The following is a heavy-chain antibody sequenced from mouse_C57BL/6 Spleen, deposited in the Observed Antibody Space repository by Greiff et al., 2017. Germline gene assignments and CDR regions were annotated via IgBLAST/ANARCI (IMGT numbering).Heavy chain of an antibody. J-gene: IGHJ1*03. V-gene: IGHV3-6*01. CDR1: GYSITSGYY. D-gene: IGHD1-1*01. Sequence: DVQLQESGPGLVKPSQSLSLTCSVTGYSITSGYYWNWIRQVPGNKLEWMSYISYDGSNNYNPSLKNRISITRDTSKNQFFLKLNSVTTEDTATYYCAREDYGSSWDWYFDVWGTGTTVTVAS. CDR3: AREDYGSSWDWYFDV. CDR2: ISYDGSN.